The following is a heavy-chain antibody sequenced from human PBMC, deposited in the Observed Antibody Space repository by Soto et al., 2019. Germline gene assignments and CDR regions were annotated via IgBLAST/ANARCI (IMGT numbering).Heavy chain of an antibody. CDR2: ISGSGGST. CDR1: GFTFSSYA. V-gene: IGHV3-23*01. D-gene: IGHD1-26*01. Sequence: GGSLRLSCAASGFTFSSYAMSWVRQAPGKGLEWVSAISGSGGSTYYADSVKGRFTISRDNSKNTLYLQMNSLRAEDTAVYYCAEKEASGSRAPPYWGQGTLVTVSS. CDR3: AEKEASGSRAPPY. J-gene: IGHJ4*02.